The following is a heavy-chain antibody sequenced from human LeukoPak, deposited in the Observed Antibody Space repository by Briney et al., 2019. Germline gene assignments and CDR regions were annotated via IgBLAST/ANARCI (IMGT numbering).Heavy chain of an antibody. D-gene: IGHD2-2*01. J-gene: IGHJ4*02. CDR3: AKGRVIVVVPVATNDANFDY. CDR1: GLTFSTYG. V-gene: IGHV3-30*02. Sequence: GGSLRLSCAASGLTFSTYGMHWVRQAPGKGLEWVAFIRYDVSNKLYADSVKGRFTISRDNSKNTLYLQMNSLRAEDTAVYYCAKGRVIVVVPVATNDANFDYWGQGTLVTVSS. CDR2: IRYDVSNK.